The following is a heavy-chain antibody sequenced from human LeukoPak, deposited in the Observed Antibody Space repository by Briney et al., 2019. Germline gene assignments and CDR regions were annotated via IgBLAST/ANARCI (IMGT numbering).Heavy chain of an antibody. D-gene: IGHD3-22*01. J-gene: IGHJ4*02. CDR1: GGSISSSSYY. V-gene: IGHV3-23*01. CDR3: ARDTGYYYDSSGYYGGPFDY. Sequence: ETLSLTCTVSGGSISSSSYYWGWIRQPPGKGLEWVSGISGSGGSTYYADSVKGRFTISRDNAKNSLYLQMNSPRAEDTAVYYCARDTGYYYDSSGYYGGPFDYWGQGTLVTVSS. CDR2: ISGSGGST.